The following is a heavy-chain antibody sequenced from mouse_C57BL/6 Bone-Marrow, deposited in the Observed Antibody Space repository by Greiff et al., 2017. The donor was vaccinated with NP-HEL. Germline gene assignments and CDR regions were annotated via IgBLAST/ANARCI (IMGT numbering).Heavy chain of an antibody. CDR1: GYSITSGYY. CDR3: AREDYDTSYFDY. J-gene: IGHJ2*01. CDR2: ISYDGSN. V-gene: IGHV3-6*01. D-gene: IGHD2-4*01. Sequence: DVQLVESGPGLVKPSQSLSLTCSVTGYSITSGYYWNWIRQFPGNKLEWMGYISYDGSNNYNPSLKNRISITRDTSKNQFFLKLNSVTTEDTATYYCAREDYDTSYFDYWGQGTTLTVSS.